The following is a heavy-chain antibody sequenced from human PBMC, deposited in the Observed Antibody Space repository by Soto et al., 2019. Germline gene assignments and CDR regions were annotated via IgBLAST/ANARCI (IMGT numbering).Heavy chain of an antibody. D-gene: IGHD6-19*01. CDR1: GFTFSSYG. CDR2: IWYDGSNK. V-gene: IGHV3-33*01. Sequence: QVQLVESGGGVVQPGRSLRLSCAASGFTFSSYGMHWVRQAPGKGLEWVAVIWYDGSNKYYADSVKGRFTISRDNSKNTLYLQMNSLRAEDTAVYYCARDEELIAVAGLAFDYWGQGTLVTVS. J-gene: IGHJ4*02. CDR3: ARDEELIAVAGLAFDY.